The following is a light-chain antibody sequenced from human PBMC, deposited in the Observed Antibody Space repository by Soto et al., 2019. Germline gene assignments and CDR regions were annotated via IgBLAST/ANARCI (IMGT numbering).Light chain of an antibody. CDR2: AAS. J-gene: IGKJ1*01. CDR3: LQDYNYPWT. CDR1: QGIRND. Sequence: IQXXXXXXSXSASVGDRVTITCRASQGIRNDLGWYQQKPGKAPKLLIYAASSLQSGVPSRFSGSGSGTDFTLTISSLQPEDFATYYCLQDYNYPWTFGQGTKVEIK. V-gene: IGKV1-6*01.